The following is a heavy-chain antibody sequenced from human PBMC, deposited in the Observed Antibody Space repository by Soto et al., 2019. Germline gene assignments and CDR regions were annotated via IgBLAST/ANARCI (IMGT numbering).Heavy chain of an antibody. Sequence: GGSLRLSCAASVLTFSSYAIHWVRQAPGKGLEWVAVISYNGSNKYYADSVMGRFTISRDNSKNTLYLQMNSLRAEDTDVYYYTGYLPVQGLLVVAIYYYGLDVCGSATTVTVS. D-gene: IGHD3-22*01. CDR3: TGYLPVQGLLVVAIYYYGLDV. J-gene: IGHJ6*02. CDR2: ISYNGSNK. V-gene: IGHV3-30-3*01. CDR1: VLTFSSYA.